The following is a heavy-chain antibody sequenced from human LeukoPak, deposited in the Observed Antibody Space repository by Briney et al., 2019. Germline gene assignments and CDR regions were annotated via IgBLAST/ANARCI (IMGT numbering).Heavy chain of an antibody. CDR3: ARCLSRGVITFDFDY. CDR2: IYHSGST. D-gene: IGHD3-10*01. CDR1: GGSISSSSYY. V-gene: IGHV4-39*07. Sequence: SETLSLTCTVSGGSISSSSYYWGWIRQPPGKGLEWIGSIYHSGSTYYNPSLKSRVTISVDTSKNQFSLKLRSVTAADTAVYYCARCLSRGVITFDFDYWGQGTLVTVSS. J-gene: IGHJ4*02.